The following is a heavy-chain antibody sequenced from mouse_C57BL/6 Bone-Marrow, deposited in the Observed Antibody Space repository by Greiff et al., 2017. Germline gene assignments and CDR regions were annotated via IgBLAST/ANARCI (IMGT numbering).Heavy chain of an antibody. Sequence: VQLQQSGAELARPGASVKMSCKASGYTFTSYTMHWVKQRPGQGLEWIGYINPSSGYTKYNQKFKDKATLTADKSSSTAYMQLSSLTSEDSAVYYCARSRRLRNFDYWGQGTTLTVSS. D-gene: IGHD1-1*01. V-gene: IGHV1-4*01. CDR2: INPSSGYT. CDR1: GYTFTSYT. CDR3: ARSRRLRNFDY. J-gene: IGHJ2*01.